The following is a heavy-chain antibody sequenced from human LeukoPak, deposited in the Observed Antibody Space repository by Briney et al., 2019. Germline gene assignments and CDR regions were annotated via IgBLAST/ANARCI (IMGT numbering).Heavy chain of an antibody. D-gene: IGHD5-24*01. Sequence: GGSLRLSCSASGFIFTNFGIQWVRQTPGKGLEWVAYIAYDSSTTYFGASVKGRFTISRDTSKNTVYLQMISLRLGDTTVYFCAKDVRGDGHRYFDSWGQGTLVSVSS. J-gene: IGHJ4*02. CDR1: GFIFTNFG. V-gene: IGHV3-30*02. CDR3: AKDVRGDGHRYFDS. CDR2: IAYDSSTT.